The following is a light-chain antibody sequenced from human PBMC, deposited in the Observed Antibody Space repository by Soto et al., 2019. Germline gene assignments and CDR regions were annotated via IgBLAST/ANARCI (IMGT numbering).Light chain of an antibody. J-gene: IGKJ5*01. V-gene: IGKV1-9*01. CDR3: QQLKSYPIT. CDR2: AVS. Sequence: DIQLTQSPSFLSASVGARVLITRLASQGISSNLTWYQQRPGKAPKLLIYAVSTLQCGVPARFSGSGSGTEFALKISSLQPEDVAAYYCQQLKSYPITFGQGTRLEI. CDR1: QGISSN.